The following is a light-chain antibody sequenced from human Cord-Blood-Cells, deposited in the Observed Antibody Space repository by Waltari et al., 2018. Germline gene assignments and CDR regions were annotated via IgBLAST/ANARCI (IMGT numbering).Light chain of an antibody. CDR1: QSVSSSY. J-gene: IGKJ1*01. CDR3: QQYGSSPRT. Sequence: IVLTPSPGPLSFSPGERATIPCRASQSVSSSYLAWYQQKPGQAPRLLIYGASSRATGIPDRFSGSGSGTDFTLTISRLEPEDFAVYYCQQYGSSPRTFGQGTKVGIK. CDR2: GAS. V-gene: IGKV3-20*01.